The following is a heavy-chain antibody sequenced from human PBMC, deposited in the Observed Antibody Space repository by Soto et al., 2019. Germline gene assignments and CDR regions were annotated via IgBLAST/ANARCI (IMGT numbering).Heavy chain of an antibody. Sequence: SETLSLTCTVSGASISSRDHYWGWIRPTPGKGLEWIGNIDYNGVTYYNPSLKSRVTVSKDTSKNQFSLKVASVTAADTAIYYCGRVMIGTSRHTDSDYWGQGTQVTV. CDR2: IDYNGVT. J-gene: IGHJ4*02. CDR1: GASISSRDHY. V-gene: IGHV4-39*01. CDR3: GRVMIGTSRHTDSDY. D-gene: IGHD2-8*01.